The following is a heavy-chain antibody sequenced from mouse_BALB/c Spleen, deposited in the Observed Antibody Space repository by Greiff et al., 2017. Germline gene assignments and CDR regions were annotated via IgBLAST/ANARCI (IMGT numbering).Heavy chain of an antibody. D-gene: IGHD1-1*01. CDR1: GYSITSGYY. V-gene: IGHV3-6*02. Sequence: EVQLQQSGPGLVKPSQSLSLTCSVTGYSITSGYYWHWIRQFPGTKLEWMGYISYDGSNNYNPSLKNRISITRDTSKNQFVLKLNSVTTEDTATYDCARDYYGSSVAYWGQGTLVTVSA. CDR2: ISYDGSN. J-gene: IGHJ3*01. CDR3: ARDYYGSSVAY.